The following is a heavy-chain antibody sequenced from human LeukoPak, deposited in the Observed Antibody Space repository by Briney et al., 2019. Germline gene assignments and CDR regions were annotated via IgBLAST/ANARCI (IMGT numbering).Heavy chain of an antibody. J-gene: IGHJ4*02. CDR3: AKDRDSSGFARYFDY. V-gene: IGHV3-9*01. CDR2: IGGNSHII. Sequence: PGRSLRLSCAASAFTFNDYAMHWDRQAPGKGLEWDSGIGGNSHIIGYEDSVKGRFTISRDNARNSLSLQMNSLRAEDTAFYYCAKDRDSSGFARYFDYWGQGILVTVSS. CDR1: AFTFNDYA. D-gene: IGHD3-22*01.